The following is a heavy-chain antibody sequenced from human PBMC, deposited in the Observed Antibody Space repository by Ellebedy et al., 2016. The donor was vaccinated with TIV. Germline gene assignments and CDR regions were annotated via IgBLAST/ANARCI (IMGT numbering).Heavy chain of an antibody. CDR1: GLTFSSYA. CDR2: ISGSGGST. CDR3: AKGSRWGRWALGY. D-gene: IGHD2-21*02. Sequence: PGGSLRLSCAASGLTFSSYAMSWVRQAPGKGLERVSAISGSGGSTYYADSVKGRFTISRDNSKNTMYLQMNSLRAEDTAVYYCAKGSRWGRWALGYWGQGTLVTVSS. J-gene: IGHJ4*02. V-gene: IGHV3-23*01.